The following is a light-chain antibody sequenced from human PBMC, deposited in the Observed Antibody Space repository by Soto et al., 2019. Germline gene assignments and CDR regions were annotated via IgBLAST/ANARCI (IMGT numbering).Light chain of an antibody. CDR3: QQYGSSPPT. CDR1: QSVSSSY. V-gene: IGKV3-20*01. Sequence: QSPVTLSLSPGERATLSCRASQSVSSSYLAWYQQKPGQAPRLLIYGASSRATGIPDRFSGSGSGTDFTLTISRLEPEDFAVYYCQQYGSSPPTFGQGTKV. J-gene: IGKJ1*01. CDR2: GAS.